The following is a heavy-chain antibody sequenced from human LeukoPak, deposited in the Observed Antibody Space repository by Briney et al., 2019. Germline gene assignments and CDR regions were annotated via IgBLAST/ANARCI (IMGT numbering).Heavy chain of an antibody. CDR2: VSTSSSYI. V-gene: IGHV3-21*01. Sequence: GGSLRLSCAASGFTFNRYNMNWVRQAPGKGLEWVSSVSTSSSYIYYADSVRGRFTISRDNAKNSLYLQMNSLRAEDTAVYYCARAGSPRKGATEAFDIWGQGTMVTVSS. J-gene: IGHJ3*02. CDR3: ARAGSPRKGATEAFDI. D-gene: IGHD1-26*01. CDR1: GFTFNRYN.